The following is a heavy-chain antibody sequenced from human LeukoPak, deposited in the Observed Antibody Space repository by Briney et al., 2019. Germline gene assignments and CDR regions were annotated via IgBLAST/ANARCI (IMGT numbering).Heavy chain of an antibody. CDR3: ARKVAAYYFDY. CDR2: IIPIFGTA. J-gene: IGHJ4*02. V-gene: IGHV1-69*05. CDR1: GGTFSNYA. Sequence: SVKVSCKASGGTFSNYAISWVRQAPGQGLEWMGGIIPIFGTANYAQKFQGRVTITTDESTSTAYMELRSLRSDDTAVYYCARKVAAYYFDYWGQGTLVTVSS. D-gene: IGHD6-25*01.